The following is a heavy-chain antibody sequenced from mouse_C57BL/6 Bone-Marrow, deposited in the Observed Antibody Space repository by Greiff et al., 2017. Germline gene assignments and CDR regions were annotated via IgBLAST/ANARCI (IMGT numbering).Heavy chain of an antibody. CDR3: ARGGPYYYGSSFYYYAMDY. D-gene: IGHD1-1*01. V-gene: IGHV5-9*01. Sequence: EVKVVESGGGLVKPGGSLKLSCAASGFTFSSYTMSWVRQTPEKRLEWVATISGGGGNTYYPDSVKGRFTISRDNAKNTLYLQMSSLRSEDTALYYCARGGPYYYGSSFYYYAMDYWGQGTSVTVSS. CDR2: ISGGGGNT. CDR1: GFTFSSYT. J-gene: IGHJ4*01.